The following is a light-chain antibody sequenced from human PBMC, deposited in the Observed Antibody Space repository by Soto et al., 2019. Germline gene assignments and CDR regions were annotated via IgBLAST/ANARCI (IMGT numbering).Light chain of an antibody. Sequence: DIQMTQSPSSVSASVGDRVTITCRASQDVSSWLVWYQQKPGKAPKVLIYAASTLQSGVPSRFSGSRSGTDFTLTINSLQPEDSATYYCQQANSFSLTFGGGTRVEI. CDR1: QDVSSW. V-gene: IGKV1-12*01. CDR2: AAS. J-gene: IGKJ4*01. CDR3: QQANSFSLT.